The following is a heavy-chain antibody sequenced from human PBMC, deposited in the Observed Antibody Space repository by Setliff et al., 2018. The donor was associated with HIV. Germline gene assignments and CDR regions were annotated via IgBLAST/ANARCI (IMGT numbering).Heavy chain of an antibody. CDR3: AGYGDYPLPKLIY. CDR2: LYNSRGT. V-gene: IGHV4-28*01. CDR1: GYSIRSSYW. D-gene: IGHD4-17*01. Sequence: SETLSLTCAVSGYSIRSSYWWGWIRQPPGKGLEWIGYLYNSRGTYYNPSLKSRVTMSVDTSKNQFSLKVRSVTAVDTAVYYCAGYGDYPLPKLIYWGQGTLVTVSS. J-gene: IGHJ4*02.